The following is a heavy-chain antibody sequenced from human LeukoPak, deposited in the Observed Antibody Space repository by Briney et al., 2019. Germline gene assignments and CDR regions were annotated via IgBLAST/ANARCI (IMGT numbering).Heavy chain of an antibody. J-gene: IGHJ4*02. V-gene: IGHV3-48*03. CDR2: ISSSGDTI. CDR3: ARDRSGSYPYYFDY. CDR1: EFTFSSYE. Sequence: GGSLRLSCAASEFTFSSYEMNWVRQAPGKGLEWVSYISSSGDTIYYADSVKGRLTISRDNAKNSLYLQLNSLRAEDTAVYYCARDRSGSYPYYFDYWGQGAVVTVSS. D-gene: IGHD1-26*01.